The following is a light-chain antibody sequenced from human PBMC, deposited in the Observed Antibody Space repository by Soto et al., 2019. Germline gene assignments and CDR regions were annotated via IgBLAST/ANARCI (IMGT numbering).Light chain of an antibody. V-gene: IGKV1-5*03. Sequence: DIQMIQSPATLSASVGDRITITCRASQSISSWLAWYQQKPGKAPKLLIYKASSLESGVPSRFSGSGSGTEFTLTISSLRPDDFATYYCQQYNSYSEAFGQGTKVDIK. CDR1: QSISSW. CDR2: KAS. J-gene: IGKJ1*01. CDR3: QQYNSYSEA.